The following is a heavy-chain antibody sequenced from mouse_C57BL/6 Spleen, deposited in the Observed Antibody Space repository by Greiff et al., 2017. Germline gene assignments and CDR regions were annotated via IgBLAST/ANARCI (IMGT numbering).Heavy chain of an antibody. D-gene: IGHD1-1*01. CDR2: IHPNSGST. V-gene: IGHV1-64*01. Sequence: QVQLQQPGAELVKPGASVKLSCKASGYTFTSYWMHWVKQRPGQGLEWIGMIHPNSGSTNYNEKFKSKATLTVDKSSSTAYMQLSSLTSEDSAVYYCARGYYGSSFPYAMDYWGQGTSVTVSS. CDR3: ARGYYGSSFPYAMDY. CDR1: GYTFTSYW. J-gene: IGHJ4*01.